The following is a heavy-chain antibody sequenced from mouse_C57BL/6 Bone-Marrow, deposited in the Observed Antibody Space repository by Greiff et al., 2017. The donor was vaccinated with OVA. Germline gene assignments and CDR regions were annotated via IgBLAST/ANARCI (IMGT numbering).Heavy chain of an antibody. Sequence: EVQLQQSGAELVRPGASVKLSCTASGFNIKDDYMHWVKQRPEQGLEWIGWIDPENGDTEYASKFQGKATITADTSSNTAYLEHSSLTSEDTAVYYCTTYNSGSSCSYGDMDDWGKGTTVTVSS. CDR2: IDPENGDT. D-gene: IGHD1-1*01. V-gene: IGHV14-4*01. J-gene: IGHJ4*01. CDR3: TTYNSGSSCSYGDMDD. CDR1: GFNIKDDY.